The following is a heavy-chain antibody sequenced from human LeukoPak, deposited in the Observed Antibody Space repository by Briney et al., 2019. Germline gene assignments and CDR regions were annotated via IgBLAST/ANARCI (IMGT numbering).Heavy chain of an antibody. D-gene: IGHD3-10*01. V-gene: IGHV1-3*01. CDR1: GYTFTSYA. CDR2: INAGNGNT. J-gene: IGHJ6*02. CDR3: AREYGSGRSYYYGMDV. Sequence: EASVKVSCKASGYTFTSYAMHWVRQAPGQRLEWMGWINAGNGNTKYSQKFQGRVTITRDTSASTAYMELSSLRSEDTAVYYCAREYGSGRSYYYGMDVWGQGTTVTVSS.